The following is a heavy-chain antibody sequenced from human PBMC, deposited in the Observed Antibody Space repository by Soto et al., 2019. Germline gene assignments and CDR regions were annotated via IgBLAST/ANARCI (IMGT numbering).Heavy chain of an antibody. CDR3: AREEGTELDF. J-gene: IGHJ4*02. V-gene: IGHV1-2*02. D-gene: IGHD1-1*01. Sequence: QVRLVQSGAEVKKPGASVKVTCKPSGYTFTDAYINWVRQAPGQGLEWLGWINPKNGGTNYAQKFQGRVTMTRDTSSSTAFMELSSLNSNDTAVYYCAREEGTELDFWGQGTLVTVSS. CDR2: INPKNGGT. CDR1: GYTFTDAY.